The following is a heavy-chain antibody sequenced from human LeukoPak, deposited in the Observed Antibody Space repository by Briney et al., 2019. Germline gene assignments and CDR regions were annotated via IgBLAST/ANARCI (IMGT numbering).Heavy chain of an antibody. V-gene: IGHV3-30*02. J-gene: IGHJ3*01. CDR1: GFTFSSYG. CDR2: IRYDGSNK. CDR3: AKDGFLLFWSGPGV. Sequence: PGGSLRLSCAASGFTFSSYGMHWVRQAPGKGLEWVAFIRYDGSNKYYADSVKGRSTISRDNSKNTLYLQMNSLRAEDTAVYYCAKDGFLLFWSGPGVWGQGTMVTVSS. D-gene: IGHD3-3*01.